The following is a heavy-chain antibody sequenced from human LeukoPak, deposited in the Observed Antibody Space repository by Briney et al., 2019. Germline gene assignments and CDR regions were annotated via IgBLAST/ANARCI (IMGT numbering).Heavy chain of an antibody. Sequence: SETLSLTCTVSGGSISSYYWSWIRQPAGKGLEWIGRIYTSGSTNYNPSLKSRVTISVDTSKNQFSLKLSSVTAADTAVYYCARLMIVSKWFDPWGQGTLVTVSS. CDR2: IYTSGST. J-gene: IGHJ5*02. D-gene: IGHD3-22*01. CDR3: ARLMIVSKWFDP. V-gene: IGHV4-4*07. CDR1: GGSISSYY.